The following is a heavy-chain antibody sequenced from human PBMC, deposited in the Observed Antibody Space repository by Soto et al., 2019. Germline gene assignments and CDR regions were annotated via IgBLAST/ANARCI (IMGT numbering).Heavy chain of an antibody. J-gene: IGHJ4*02. CDR3: AKYCGGDCYSQGAFDY. Sequence: EVQLLESGGGLVQPGGSLRLSCAASGFTFSSYAMSWVRQAPGKGLEWVSAISGSGSSTYYADSVKGRFTISRDNSKNTLYLQMNSLRAEDTAVYYCAKYCGGDCYSQGAFDYWGQGTLVTVSS. CDR2: ISGSGSST. V-gene: IGHV3-23*01. CDR1: GFTFSSYA. D-gene: IGHD2-21*02.